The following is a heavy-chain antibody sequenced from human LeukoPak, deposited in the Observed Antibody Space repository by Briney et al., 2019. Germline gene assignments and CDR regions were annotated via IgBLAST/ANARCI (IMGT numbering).Heavy chain of an antibody. D-gene: IGHD1-26*01. CDR2: ISSGGSTI. V-gene: IGHV3-48*01. CDR1: GFSFSYHN. J-gene: IGHJ3*01. CDR3: ARHPSGSSGGFDF. Sequence: GGSLRLSCTASGFSFSYHNMNWVRQAPGKGLEWVSYISSGGSTIYYVDSVKGRFSISRDDAKNSVYLQMSSLRAEDTAVYYCARHPSGSSGGFDFWGQGTMVTVSS.